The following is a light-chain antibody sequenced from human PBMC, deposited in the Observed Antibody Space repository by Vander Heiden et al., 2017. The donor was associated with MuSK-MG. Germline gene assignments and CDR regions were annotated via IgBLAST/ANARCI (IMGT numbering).Light chain of an antibody. CDR3: QQESSSPYT. CDR2: TAS. CDR1: QNVGSW. J-gene: IGKJ2*01. V-gene: IGKV1-5*03. Sequence: DIQMTQSPSTLSASVGDRVTVTCRASQNVGSWLAWYQQKPGKAPTLLVYTASNLESGVPSRFGGSGSGTDFTLTITSLQPDDFATYYCQQESSSPYTFGQGTKMEIK.